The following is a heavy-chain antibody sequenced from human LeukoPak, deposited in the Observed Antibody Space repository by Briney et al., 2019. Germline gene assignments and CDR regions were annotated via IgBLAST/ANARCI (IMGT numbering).Heavy chain of an antibody. CDR3: AREQGCSSTSCCNGMDV. Sequence: GGSLRLSCAASGFTFSSYSMNWVRQAPGKGLEWVSSISSSSSYIYYADSVKGRFTISRDNAKNSLYLQMNSLRAEDTAVYYCAREQGCSSTSCCNGMDVWGQGTTVTVSS. CDR2: ISSSSSYI. J-gene: IGHJ6*02. D-gene: IGHD2-2*01. CDR1: GFTFSSYS. V-gene: IGHV3-21*01.